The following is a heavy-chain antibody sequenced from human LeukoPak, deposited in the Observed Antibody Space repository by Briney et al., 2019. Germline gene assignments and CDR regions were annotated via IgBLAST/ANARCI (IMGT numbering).Heavy chain of an antibody. J-gene: IGHJ4*02. Sequence: GGSLRHSCPASGFTFSSYSMNWVRQAPGKGLEGVSSISSSSSYIYYADSVKGRFTISRDNAKNSLYLQMNSLRAEDTAVYYCARVSELDAFDYWGQGTLVTVSS. D-gene: IGHD1-26*01. CDR3: ARVSELDAFDY. CDR1: GFTFSSYS. V-gene: IGHV3-21*04. CDR2: ISSSSSYI.